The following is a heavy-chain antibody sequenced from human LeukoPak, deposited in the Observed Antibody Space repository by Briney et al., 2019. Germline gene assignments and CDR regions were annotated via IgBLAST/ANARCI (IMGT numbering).Heavy chain of an antibody. CDR3: ATLTLHCSSTSCYDY. J-gene: IGHJ4*02. Sequence: GGSLRLSCAASGFTFSSYGMHWVRQAPGKGLEWVAVISYDGSNKYYADSVKGRFTISRDNSKNTLYLQMNSLRAEDTAVYYCATLTLHCSSTSCYDYWGQGTLVTVSS. CDR2: ISYDGSNK. CDR1: GFTFSSYG. V-gene: IGHV3-30*03. D-gene: IGHD2-2*01.